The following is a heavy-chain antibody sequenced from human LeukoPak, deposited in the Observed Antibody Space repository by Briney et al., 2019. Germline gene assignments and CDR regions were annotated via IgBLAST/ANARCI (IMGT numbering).Heavy chain of an antibody. Sequence: GGSLRLSCSASGFAFSSYAMHWVRPAPGKGLEYVSALSSNGGSRYYADSVKGRFTISRDNSKNTLYLQMSSLRAEDTAVYYCVVQGWVFRAPTQYYFDYWGQGTLVTVSS. CDR1: GFAFSSYA. CDR3: VVQGWVFRAPTQYYFDY. J-gene: IGHJ4*02. V-gene: IGHV3-64D*06. CDR2: LSSNGGSR. D-gene: IGHD1-1*01.